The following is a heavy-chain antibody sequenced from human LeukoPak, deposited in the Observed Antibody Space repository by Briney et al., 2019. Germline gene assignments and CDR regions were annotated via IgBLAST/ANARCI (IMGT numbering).Heavy chain of an antibody. V-gene: IGHV4-61*02. J-gene: IGHJ4*02. CDR1: GGSISSGSYY. Sequence: SQTLSLTCTVSGGSISSGSYYWSWIRQPAGKGLEWIGRIYTSGSTNYNPSLKSRVTISVDTSKNQFSLKLSSVTAADTAVYYCARDRGSSGSTGFDYWGQGTLVTVSS. CDR2: IYTSGST. D-gene: IGHD6-19*01. CDR3: ARDRGSSGSTGFDY.